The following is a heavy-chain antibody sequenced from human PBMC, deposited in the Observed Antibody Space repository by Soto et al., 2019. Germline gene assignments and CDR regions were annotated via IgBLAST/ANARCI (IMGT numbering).Heavy chain of an antibody. CDR3: VRYGVAATY. CDR1: GYTFTSYN. D-gene: IGHD2-8*01. Sequence: ASVKVSCKASGYTFTSYNINWVRQATGQGLEWMGWMNPTSGNTGYAQKFQDRITLTRDTPITTAYMELSSLRSDDTAVYFCVRYGVAATYWGQGTKVTVSS. V-gene: IGHV1-8*01. CDR2: MNPTSGNT. J-gene: IGHJ4*02.